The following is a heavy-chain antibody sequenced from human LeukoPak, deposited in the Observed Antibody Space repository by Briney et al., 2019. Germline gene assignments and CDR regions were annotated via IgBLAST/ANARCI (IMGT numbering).Heavy chain of an antibody. V-gene: IGHV3-66*01. CDR3: AKDFGYSDPVAR. Sequence: PGGSLRLSCAASEFSVGSNYMTWVRQAPGKGLEWVSLIYSGGSTYYADSVKGRFTISRDNSKNTLYLQMNSLRAEDTAVYYCAKDFGYSDPVARWGQGTLVTVSS. D-gene: IGHD3-22*01. CDR1: EFSVGSNY. CDR2: IYSGGST. J-gene: IGHJ4*02.